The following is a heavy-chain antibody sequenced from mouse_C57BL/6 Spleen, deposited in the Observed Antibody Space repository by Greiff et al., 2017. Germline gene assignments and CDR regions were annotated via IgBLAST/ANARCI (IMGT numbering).Heavy chain of an antibody. V-gene: IGHV1-82*01. D-gene: IGHD1-1*01. J-gene: IGHJ2*01. CDR1: GYAFSSSW. Sequence: VQLQQSGPELVKPGASVKISCKASGYAFSSSWMNWVKQRPGKGLEWIGRIYPGDGDTNYNGKFKGKATLTADKSSSTAYMQLSSLTSEDSAVYFCAREILRYYFDYGGQGTTLTVSS. CDR3: AREILRYYFDY. CDR2: IYPGDGDT.